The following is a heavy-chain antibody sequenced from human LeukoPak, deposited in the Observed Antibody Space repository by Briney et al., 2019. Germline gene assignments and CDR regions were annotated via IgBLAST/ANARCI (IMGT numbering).Heavy chain of an antibody. D-gene: IGHD1-1*01. J-gene: IGHJ3*02. CDR3: AKLSDVGTTSFFDI. CDR1: GFTFSSYG. CDR2: ISGSGGST. Sequence: GGSLRLSCAASGFTFSSYGMTWVRQAPGKGLEWVSGISGSGGSTYYADSVKGRFTISRDKSKNTLYLQMYSLRAEDTAVYYCAKLSDVGTTSFFDIWGQGTMVTVSS. V-gene: IGHV3-23*01.